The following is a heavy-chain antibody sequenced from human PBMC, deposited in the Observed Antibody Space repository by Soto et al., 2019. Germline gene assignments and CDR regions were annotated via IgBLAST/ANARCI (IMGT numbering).Heavy chain of an antibody. V-gene: IGHV1-2*04. Sequence: ASVKVSCKASGYTFTGYYMHWVRQAPGQGLEWMGWINPNSGGTNYAQKFQGWVTMTRDTSISTAYMELSRLRSDDTAVYYCARAPRGQLAGIDYWGQGTLVTVSS. CDR1: GYTFTGYY. D-gene: IGHD6-6*01. J-gene: IGHJ4*02. CDR3: ARAPRGQLAGIDY. CDR2: INPNSGGT.